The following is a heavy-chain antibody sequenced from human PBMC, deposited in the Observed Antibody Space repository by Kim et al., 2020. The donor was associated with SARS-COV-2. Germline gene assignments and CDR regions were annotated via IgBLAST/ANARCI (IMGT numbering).Heavy chain of an antibody. D-gene: IGHD3-3*01. CDR3: VRGGETYYDFWSGYSPNAFDI. CDR1: GFTFSSYS. Sequence: GGSLRLSCAASGFTFSSYSMNWVRQAPGKGLEWVSYISSSSSTIYYADSVKGRFTISRDNAKNSLYLQMNSLRDEDTAVYYCVRGGETYYDFWSGYSPNAFDIWGQGTMVTVSS. V-gene: IGHV3-48*02. J-gene: IGHJ3*02. CDR2: ISSSSSTI.